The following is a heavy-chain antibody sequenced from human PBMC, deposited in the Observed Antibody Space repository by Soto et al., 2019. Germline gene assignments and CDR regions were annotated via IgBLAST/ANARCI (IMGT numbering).Heavy chain of an antibody. CDR2: ITITGDTT. J-gene: IGHJ4*02. D-gene: IGHD3-16*01. Sequence: EVQLVESEGGLVQPGGSLRLSCEASGFIFTTSDMSWVRQAPGKGLEWISSITITGDTTHYADSVKGRFTISRDNSRNPVYLPTNRPRVDGPGVIYCGNGGGVDHGYWGQGTLVAVSS. V-gene: IGHV3-23*04. CDR1: GFIFTTSD. CDR3: GNGGGVDHGY.